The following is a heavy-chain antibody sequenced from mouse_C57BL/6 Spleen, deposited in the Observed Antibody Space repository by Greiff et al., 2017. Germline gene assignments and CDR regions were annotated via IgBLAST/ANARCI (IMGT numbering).Heavy chain of an antibody. D-gene: IGHD2-1*01. Sequence: DVKLVESGPGLVKPSQSLSLTCSVTGYSITSGYYWNWIRQFPGNKLEWMGYISYDGSNNYNPSLKNRISITRDTSKNQFFLKLNSVTTEDTATYYGARVGYGNYFDYWGQGTTLTVSS. CDR1: GYSITSGYY. CDR3: ARVGYGNYFDY. J-gene: IGHJ2*01. CDR2: ISYDGSN. V-gene: IGHV3-6*01.